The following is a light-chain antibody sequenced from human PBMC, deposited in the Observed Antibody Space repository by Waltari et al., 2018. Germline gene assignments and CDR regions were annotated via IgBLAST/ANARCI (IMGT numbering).Light chain of an antibody. CDR1: NIGSRS. CDR2: DDS. CDR3: QVWNSSSDHPV. J-gene: IGLJ2*01. V-gene: IGLV3-21*02. Sequence: SYVLTQPPSVSVAPGQTARITCGGNNIGSRSVHWYQQKPGQAPVLVVYDDSDRPSGIPGRCSGSNSGHTAALTISRVEAGDEADYYCQVWNSSSDHPVFGGGTKLTVL.